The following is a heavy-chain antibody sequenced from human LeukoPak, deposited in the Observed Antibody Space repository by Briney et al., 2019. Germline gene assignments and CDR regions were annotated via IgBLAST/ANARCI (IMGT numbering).Heavy chain of an antibody. CDR1: GFTGSHNY. V-gene: IGHV3-53*01. J-gene: IGHJ5*02. D-gene: IGHD4-17*01. CDR2: THSSGGT. Sequence: PGGSLRLSCAASGFTGSHNYMSWVRQGPGKGLEWVSATHSSGGTYYADSVKGRFTISRDTSKNTLYLQINSLGVEDTAVYYCIVFGDSNHWGQGTLVTVSS. CDR3: IVFGDSNH.